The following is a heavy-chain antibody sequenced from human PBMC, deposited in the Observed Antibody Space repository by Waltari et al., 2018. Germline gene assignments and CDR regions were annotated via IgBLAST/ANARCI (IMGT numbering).Heavy chain of an antibody. D-gene: IGHD3-10*01. CDR2: VFPILGIA. V-gene: IGHV1-69*09. CDR3: ARARIGDGYNPFDY. CDR1: GGTFSSYA. Sequence: QVQLVQSGAEVKKPGSSVKVSCKASGGTFSSYAISWVRQAPGQGLEGTGGVFPILGIATWQPKFQGSVRITADKSTSTAYMELSSLRSEDTAVYYCARARIGDGYNPFDYWGQGTLVTVSS. J-gene: IGHJ4*02.